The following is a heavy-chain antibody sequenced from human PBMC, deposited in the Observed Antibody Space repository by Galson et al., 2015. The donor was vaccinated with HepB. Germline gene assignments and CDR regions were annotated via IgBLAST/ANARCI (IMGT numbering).Heavy chain of an antibody. D-gene: IGHD3-10*01. CDR2: IKQDGSEK. Sequence: SLRLSCAASGFTFSSYWMSWVRQAPGKGLEWVANIKQDGSEKYYVDSVKGRFTISRDNAKNSLYLQMNSLRAEDTAVYYCARVNYHYGSGSYHYDYWGQGTLVTVSS. CDR1: GFTFSSYW. J-gene: IGHJ4*02. CDR3: ARVNYHYGSGSYHYDY. V-gene: IGHV3-7*03.